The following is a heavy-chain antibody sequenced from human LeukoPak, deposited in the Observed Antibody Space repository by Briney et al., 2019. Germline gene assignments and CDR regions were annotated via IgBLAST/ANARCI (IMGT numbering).Heavy chain of an antibody. V-gene: IGHV3-48*03. Sequence: GGSLRLSCAASGFTFSSSAMNWVRQAPGKGLEWVSYISSAASTRYYADSVKGRFTISRDNAKNSLYLQMNSLRGEDTAVYYCAREVSSDGGDWFDPWGQGTLVTVSS. CDR3: AREVSSDGGDWFDP. J-gene: IGHJ5*02. D-gene: IGHD4-23*01. CDR1: GFTFSSSA. CDR2: ISSAASTR.